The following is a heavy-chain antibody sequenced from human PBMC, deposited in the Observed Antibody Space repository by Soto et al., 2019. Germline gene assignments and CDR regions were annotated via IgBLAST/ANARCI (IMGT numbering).Heavy chain of an antibody. Sequence: EVQLVESGGGLAQPGGSLRLSCAASGFRFSDYAINWVRQAPGKGLEWISYISGSSITMYYADSVKGRFTISRDNAKNTLYLEMNSLRAEDTAVYYCARPGNSLYYYFYMDVWGKGTPVTVSS. CDR3: ARPGNSLYYYFYMDV. D-gene: IGHD4-4*01. V-gene: IGHV3-48*04. CDR2: ISGSSITM. CDR1: GFRFSDYA. J-gene: IGHJ6*03.